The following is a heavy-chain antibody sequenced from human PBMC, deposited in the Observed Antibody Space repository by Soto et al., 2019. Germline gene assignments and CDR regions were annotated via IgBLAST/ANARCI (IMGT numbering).Heavy chain of an antibody. CDR3: ARVKDYYDSSGYYYDGLDY. CDR2: IYYSGST. CDR1: GGSISSYY. V-gene: IGHV4-59*01. Sequence: PSETLSLTCTVSGGSISSYYWSWIRQPPGKGLEWIGYIYYSGSTNYNPSLKSRVTISVDTSKNQFSLKLSSVTAADTVVFYCARVKDYYDSSGYYYDGLDYWGQGTLVTVS. J-gene: IGHJ4*02. D-gene: IGHD3-22*01.